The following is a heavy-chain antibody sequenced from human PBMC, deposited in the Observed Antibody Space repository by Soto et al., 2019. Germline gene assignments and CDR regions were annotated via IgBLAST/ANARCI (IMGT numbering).Heavy chain of an antibody. CDR2: INHSGST. Sequence: SETLSLTCAVYGGSFSGYYWSWIRQPPGKGLEWIGEINHSGSTNYNPSHKSRVTISVDTSKNQFSLKLSSVTAEDTAVYCCVRDDFGLGIDYWGLGTLVTVSS. D-gene: IGHD1-1*01. CDR1: GGSFSGYY. CDR3: VRDDFGLGIDY. J-gene: IGHJ4*01. V-gene: IGHV4-34*01.